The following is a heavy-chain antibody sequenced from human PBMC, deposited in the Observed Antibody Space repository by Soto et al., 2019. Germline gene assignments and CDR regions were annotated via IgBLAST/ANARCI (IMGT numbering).Heavy chain of an antibody. CDR2: IYYGGNT. Sequence: QLQLQESGPGLVKPSETLSLTCTVSGGSISSSSYYWVWIRQPPGKGLEWIGSIYYGGNTYYNPSLKSRVTISVDTSKNQFSLKLSSVTAADTSVYYCGRPLSLAVVTHPFDIWGQGTMVIVSS. D-gene: IGHD2-21*02. J-gene: IGHJ3*02. V-gene: IGHV4-39*01. CDR3: GRPLSLAVVTHPFDI. CDR1: GGSISSSSYY.